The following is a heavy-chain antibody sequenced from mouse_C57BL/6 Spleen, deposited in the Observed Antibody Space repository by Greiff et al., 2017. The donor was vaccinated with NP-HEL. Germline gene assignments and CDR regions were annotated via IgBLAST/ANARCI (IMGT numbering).Heavy chain of an antibody. J-gene: IGHJ4*01. CDR2: IYPGSGNT. D-gene: IGHD1-1*01. CDR3: ARTLLYYGSSYAMDY. V-gene: IGHV1-76*01. Sequence: QVQLKESGAELVRPGASVKLSCKASGYTFTDYYINWVKQRPGQGLEWIARIYPGSGNTYYNEKFKGKATLTAEKSSSTAYMQLSSLTSEDSAVYFCARTLLYYGSSYAMDYWGQGTSVTVSS. CDR1: GYTFTDYY.